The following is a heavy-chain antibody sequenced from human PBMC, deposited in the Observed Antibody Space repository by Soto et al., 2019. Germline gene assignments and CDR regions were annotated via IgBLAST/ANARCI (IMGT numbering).Heavy chain of an antibody. Sequence: PSETLSLTCAVYGGSFSGYYWSWIRQPPGKGLEWIGYIYYSGSTYYNPSLKSRVTISVDTSKNQFSLKLSSVTAADTAVYYCARVPPYYYDSSGYYFMFDPWGQGTLVTVSS. D-gene: IGHD3-22*01. CDR2: IYYSGST. CDR1: GGSFSGYY. J-gene: IGHJ5*02. CDR3: ARVPPYYYDSSGYYFMFDP. V-gene: IGHV4-34*09.